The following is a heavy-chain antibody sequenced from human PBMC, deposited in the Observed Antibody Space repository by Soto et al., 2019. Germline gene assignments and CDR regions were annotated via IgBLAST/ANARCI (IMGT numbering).Heavy chain of an antibody. J-gene: IGHJ4*02. D-gene: IGHD4-17*01. Sequence: QVQLVQSGAEVKKPGASVKVSCKASGYTFTDYYLHWVRQAPGQGLEWMGWINPNSGGTNYAQKLQGWVTMTRDTAISTAYMELSRLRSDDAAVYYCARGGYGDYHYWGQGTLVTVSS. V-gene: IGHV1-2*04. CDR3: ARGGYGDYHY. CDR2: INPNSGGT. CDR1: GYTFTDYY.